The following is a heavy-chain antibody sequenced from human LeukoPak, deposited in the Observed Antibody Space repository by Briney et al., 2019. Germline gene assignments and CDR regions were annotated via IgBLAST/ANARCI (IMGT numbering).Heavy chain of an antibody. CDR3: ARADRDSDWYIDDC. V-gene: IGHV3-21*06. CDR1: GFTFSSYN. CDR2: IDTTSEYI. D-gene: IGHD6-19*01. J-gene: IGHJ4*02. Sequence: PGGSLRLSCAASGFTFSSYNMNWVRHSPGKGLEWVASIDTTSEYIFCTDSLKGRFTISRDNAKSSLYLQMNNLRAEDTAVYYCARADRDSDWYIDDCWGQGTLVTVSS.